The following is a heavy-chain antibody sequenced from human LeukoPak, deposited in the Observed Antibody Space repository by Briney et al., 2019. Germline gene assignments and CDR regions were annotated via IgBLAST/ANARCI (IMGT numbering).Heavy chain of an antibody. Sequence: GGSLRLSCAASGFTFSSYGMHWVRQAPGKGLEWVAFIRYDGSNKYYADSAKGRFTISRDNSKNTLYLQMNSLRAEDTAVYYCAKDPYYYGSHGYYYYMDVWGKGTTVTISS. V-gene: IGHV3-30*02. J-gene: IGHJ6*03. CDR3: AKDPYYYGSHGYYYYMDV. CDR2: IRYDGSNK. CDR1: GFTFSSYG. D-gene: IGHD3-10*01.